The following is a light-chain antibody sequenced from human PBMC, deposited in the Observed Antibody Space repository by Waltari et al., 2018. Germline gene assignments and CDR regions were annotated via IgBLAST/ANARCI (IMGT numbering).Light chain of an antibody. CDR2: GAS. Sequence: DIVLTQSPDSLAVSLGERATFNCRSSQSLLYSSNNRNYLAWYQQKPGQPPKLLIYGASSRQIGVPGRFRGSGSGTDFSLTISSLQAEDVTIYYCQQYHSSPSTFGRGTKLEIK. V-gene: IGKV4-1*01. CDR1: QSLLYSSNNRNY. J-gene: IGKJ2*01. CDR3: QQYHSSPST.